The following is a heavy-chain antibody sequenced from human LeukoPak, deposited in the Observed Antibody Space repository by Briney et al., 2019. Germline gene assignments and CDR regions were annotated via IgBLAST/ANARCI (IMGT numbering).Heavy chain of an antibody. J-gene: IGHJ6*03. CDR2: ISAYNGNT. D-gene: IGHD3-16*01. CDR1: GYTFTSYG. Sequence: ASVKVSRKASGYTFTSYGISWVRQAPGQGLEWMGWISAYNGNTNYAQKLQGRVTMTTDTSTSTAYMELRSLRSDDTAVYYCARAPIWGGLVTYYYMDVWGKGTTVTISS. V-gene: IGHV1-18*01. CDR3: ARAPIWGGLVTYYYMDV.